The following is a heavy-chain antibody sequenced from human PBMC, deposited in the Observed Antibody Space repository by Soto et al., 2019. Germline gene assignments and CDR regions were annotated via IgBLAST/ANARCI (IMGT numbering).Heavy chain of an antibody. Sequence: QVQLQESGPGLVEPSETLSLTCAVSGDSVSSGHYFWSWVRQPPGKALEWIGYIYYTWRANNNPSLKSRVTMSVDTSKNQFSLRLTTVSDADTAVYYCARDPHYGSYFDYWGQGTLVTVSS. CDR2: IYYTWRA. D-gene: IGHD3-10*01. J-gene: IGHJ4*02. CDR3: ARDPHYGSYFDY. V-gene: IGHV4-61*01. CDR1: GDSVSSGHYF.